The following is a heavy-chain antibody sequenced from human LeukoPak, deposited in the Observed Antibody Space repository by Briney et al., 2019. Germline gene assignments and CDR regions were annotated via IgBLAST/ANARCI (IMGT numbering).Heavy chain of an antibody. D-gene: IGHD6-13*01. CDR1: GITFSSYL. CDR2: ISYDGSNK. CDR3: ARWGVAAAVHDAFDI. V-gene: IGHV3-30-3*01. Sequence: GGSLRLSCAASGITFSSYLMHWVRQAPGKGLEWVAVISYDGSNKYYADSVKGRFTISRDNSKNTLYLQMNSLRAEDTAVYYCARWGVAAAVHDAFDIWGQGTTVTVSS. J-gene: IGHJ3*02.